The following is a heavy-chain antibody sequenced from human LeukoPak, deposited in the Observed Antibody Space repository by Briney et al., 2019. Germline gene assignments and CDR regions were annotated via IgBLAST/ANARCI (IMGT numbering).Heavy chain of an antibody. Sequence: SETLSLTCTVSSASISSSPYYWGWIRQSPGKGLEWIGSISYSGTTYYNPSLKSRVTISVDTSKNQFSLKLSSVTAADTAVYYCARGRMKFDPWGQGTLVTVSS. CDR1: SASISSSPYY. CDR2: ISYSGTT. J-gene: IGHJ5*02. V-gene: IGHV4-39*07. CDR3: ARGRMKFDP.